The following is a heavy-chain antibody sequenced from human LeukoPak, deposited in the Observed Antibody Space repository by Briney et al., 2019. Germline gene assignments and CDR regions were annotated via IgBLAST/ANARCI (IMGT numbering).Heavy chain of an antibody. D-gene: IGHD6-19*01. CDR1: GYTFTSYY. CDR2: INPSGGST. J-gene: IGHJ5*02. CDR3: ARDVRSTSSGWWFDP. V-gene: IGHV1-46*01. Sequence: ASVKVSCKASGYTFTSYYMHWVRQAPGQRLEWMGIINPSGGSTSYAQKFQGRVTMTRDMSTSTVYMELSSLRSEDTAVYYCARDVRSTSSGWWFDPWGQGTLVTVSS.